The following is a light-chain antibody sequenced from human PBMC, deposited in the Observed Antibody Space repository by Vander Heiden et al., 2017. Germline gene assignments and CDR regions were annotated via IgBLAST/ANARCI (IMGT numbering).Light chain of an antibody. V-gene: IGKV3-20*01. CDR3: QQSAFSPWT. J-gene: IGKJ1*01. Sequence: EIVLTQSPGTLALSPGERAILSCTARQIFSSAYLAWHQQKPGQGARLVIHGSSKRATGIPVRFSGSGSGTDFTLTISRLEPEDFAVYYCQQSAFSPWTFGQGTKVEIK. CDR1: QIFSSAY. CDR2: GSS.